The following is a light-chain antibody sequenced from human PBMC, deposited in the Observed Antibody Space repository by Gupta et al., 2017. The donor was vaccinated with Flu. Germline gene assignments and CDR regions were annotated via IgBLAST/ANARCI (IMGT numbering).Light chain of an antibody. CDR3: QRHENPAPYT. CDR1: QSIRNY. J-gene: IGKJ2*01. Sequence: DIQITQSPSSLSPSVGDRGTVTCQASQSIRNYLNWYQQKRDKAPKLLIYDEANWETRDASRLSESRSGKHFTLTISSRQQEDIPAYYFQRHENPAPYTFGQGTKLEIK. CDR2: DEA. V-gene: IGKV1-33*01.